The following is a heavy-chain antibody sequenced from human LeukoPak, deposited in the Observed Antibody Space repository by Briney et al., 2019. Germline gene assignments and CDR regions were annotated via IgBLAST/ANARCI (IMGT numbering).Heavy chain of an antibody. Sequence: PGGSLRLSCAASGFTFSNYRMNWVRQAPGKGLEWVSCISSSSTYIYYADSVKGRFTISRDNAKNSLYLQMNSLRAEDTAVYYCARDIGGGAGWFDPWGQGTLVTVSS. CDR3: ARDIGGGAGWFDP. CDR2: ISSSSTYI. J-gene: IGHJ5*02. V-gene: IGHV3-21*01. D-gene: IGHD2-21*01. CDR1: GFTFSNYR.